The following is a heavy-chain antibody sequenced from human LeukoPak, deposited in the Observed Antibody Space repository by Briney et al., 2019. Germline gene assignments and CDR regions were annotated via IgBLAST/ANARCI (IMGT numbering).Heavy chain of an antibody. CDR3: ARDSWLRSPSPLEY. CDR1: GASISPSNYC. Sequence: SETLSLTCPVSGASISPSNYCWGWIRQPPGKGLEWIGSICYSGGTYYSPSLKSRATISVDTSKNQLSLKVSSVTAADTAVYYCARDSWLRSPSPLEYWGQGILVTVSS. J-gene: IGHJ4*02. CDR2: ICYSGGT. D-gene: IGHD6-19*01. V-gene: IGHV4-39*07.